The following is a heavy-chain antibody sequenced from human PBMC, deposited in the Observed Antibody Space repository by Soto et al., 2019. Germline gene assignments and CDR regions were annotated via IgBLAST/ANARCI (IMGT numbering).Heavy chain of an antibody. V-gene: IGHV1-69*06. CDR3: ASDDYMYYYYGMDV. D-gene: IGHD4-4*01. Sequence: RASIKVSCQASGGTFSSYAISWVRQAPGQGLEWMGGIIPIFGTANYAQKFQGRVTITADKSTSTAYMELSSLRSEDAAVYYCASDDYMYYYYGMDVCGQGSTVIVGS. CDR1: GGTFSSYA. CDR2: IIPIFGTA. J-gene: IGHJ6*01.